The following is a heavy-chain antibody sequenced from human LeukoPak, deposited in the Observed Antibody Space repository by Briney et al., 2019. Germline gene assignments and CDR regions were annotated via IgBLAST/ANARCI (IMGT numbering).Heavy chain of an antibody. CDR3: EKAGSGSFYDRFDS. Sequence: PGGSLRLSCAASGFTFSSYAMSWVRQAPGKGLEWVSGISGSDGNTYYADSVKGRFTISRDTSKNTLYLQMSTLRAEDTAVYYCEKAGSGSFYDRFDSWGQGTRVTVSS. CDR2: ISGSDGNT. J-gene: IGHJ4*02. D-gene: IGHD3-10*01. V-gene: IGHV3-23*01. CDR1: GFTFSSYA.